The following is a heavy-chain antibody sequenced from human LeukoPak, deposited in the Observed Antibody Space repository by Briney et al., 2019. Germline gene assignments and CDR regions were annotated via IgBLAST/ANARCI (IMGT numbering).Heavy chain of an antibody. CDR1: GFTFSSYA. Sequence: PGGSLRLSCAASGFTFSSYAMSWVRQAPGKGLEWVSGISGSGGSTYYADSVKGRFTISRDNSKNTLNLQTNSLRAEDTAVYYCAKDQGYDSSGYYHNWFDPWGQGTLVTVSS. J-gene: IGHJ5*02. V-gene: IGHV3-23*01. CDR2: ISGSGGST. CDR3: AKDQGYDSSGYYHNWFDP. D-gene: IGHD3-22*01.